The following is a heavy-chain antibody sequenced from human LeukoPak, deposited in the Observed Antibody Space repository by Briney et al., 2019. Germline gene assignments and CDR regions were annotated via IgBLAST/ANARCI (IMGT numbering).Heavy chain of an antibody. CDR1: GYAIISGGFS. CDR3: ARSRQASGLFSS. D-gene: IGHD3-10*01. CDR2: IYDRGPA. V-gene: IGHV4-30-2*01. J-gene: IGHJ5*02. Sequence: SETLSLTCTVSGYAIISGGFSWNWIRQPSGKGLEWIGCIYDRGPAHYNPSLKSRFTISVDRPKNQFFLTVTSLTAADTAVYYCARSRQASGLFSSWGQGTLVVVSS.